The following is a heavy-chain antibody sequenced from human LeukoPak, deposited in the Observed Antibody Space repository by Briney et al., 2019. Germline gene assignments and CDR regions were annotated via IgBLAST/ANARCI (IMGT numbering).Heavy chain of an antibody. CDR2: IYYSGST. CDR3: ARDLNDYGDRYWYFDL. J-gene: IGHJ2*01. D-gene: IGHD4-17*01. V-gene: IGHV4-31*03. Sequence: SQTLSLTCTVSGGSISSGGYYWSWIRQHPGKGLEWIGYIYYSGSTYYNPSLKSRVTISVDTSKNQFSLKLSSVTAADTAVYYCARDLNDYGDRYWYFDLWGRGTLVTVSS. CDR1: GGSISSGGYY.